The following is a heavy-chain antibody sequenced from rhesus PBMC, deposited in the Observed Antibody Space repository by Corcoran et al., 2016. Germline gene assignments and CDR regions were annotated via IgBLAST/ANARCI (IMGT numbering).Heavy chain of an antibody. CDR3: GSGSWNGVLDS. CDR1: GGSISGGYD. J-gene: IGHJ6*01. V-gene: IGHV4-76*01. CDR2: IYGMSGST. Sequence: QVQLQESGPGVVKPSETLSLTCAVSGGSISGGYDWSWIRQPPGKGLEWIGYIYGMSGSTTYNPSLKNRVTISKDASKNEFSLKLSAVTAADTAVYYCGSGSWNGVLDSWGQGVVVTVSS. D-gene: IGHD6-25*01.